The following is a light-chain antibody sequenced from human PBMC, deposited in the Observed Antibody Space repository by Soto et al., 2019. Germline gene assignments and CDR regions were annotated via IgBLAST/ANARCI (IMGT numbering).Light chain of an antibody. V-gene: IGKV1-5*03. CDR1: QTISSW. CDR3: QQYNSYPLT. CDR2: KAS. Sequence: SPGECATLSCRASQTISSWLAWYQQKPGQAPKLLIYKASSLESAVPSRFSGSGSGTEFTLTISGLQPDDFATYYCQQYNSYPLTFGGGAKVDIK. J-gene: IGKJ4*01.